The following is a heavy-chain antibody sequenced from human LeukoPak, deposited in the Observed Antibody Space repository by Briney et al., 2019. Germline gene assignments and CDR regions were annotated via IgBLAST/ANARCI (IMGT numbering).Heavy chain of an antibody. CDR1: GGSVTSTNG. J-gene: IGHJ4*02. D-gene: IGHD3-3*01. CDR2: VHLDGRT. Sequence: SGTLSLTCAVSGGSVTSTNGWTWVRQPPGKGLEWIGEVHLDGRTNYNPSLTGRLTLSVDLYENHISLKLTSVTAADTAVYYCAREGGFYRPLDYLGQGTLVTVSS. V-gene: IGHV4-4*02. CDR3: AREGGFYRPLDY.